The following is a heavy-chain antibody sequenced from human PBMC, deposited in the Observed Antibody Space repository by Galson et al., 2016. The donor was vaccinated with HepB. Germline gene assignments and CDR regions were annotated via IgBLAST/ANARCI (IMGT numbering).Heavy chain of an antibody. CDR1: GFTFSSYG. V-gene: IGHV3-30*18. D-gene: IGHD2-8*01. J-gene: IGHJ3*01. CDR2: VSHDGSET. CDR3: AKHRREGVLILGHENALDV. Sequence: LRLSCAASGFTFSSYGLNWVRQAPGKGLEWVAVVSHDGSETYYVDSVKGRFTIPRDNSKNTLYLQMSSLRPEDTAVYYCAKHRREGVLILGHENALDVWGQGTMVTVSS.